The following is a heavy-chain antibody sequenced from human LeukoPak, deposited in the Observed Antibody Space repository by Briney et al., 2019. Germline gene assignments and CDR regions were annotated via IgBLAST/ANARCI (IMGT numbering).Heavy chain of an antibody. J-gene: IGHJ4*02. CDR3: AKDRSGYYKFDY. Sequence: GGSLRLSCAASGFTFSSNAMSWVRQAPGKGLEWVSGIGSSAGSIHYADSVKGRFTISRDNSKNTLYLEMNSLRAEDTAVYYCAKDRSGYYKFDYWGQGTLVTVSS. D-gene: IGHD3-22*01. V-gene: IGHV3-23*01. CDR1: GFTFSSNA. CDR2: IGSSAGSI.